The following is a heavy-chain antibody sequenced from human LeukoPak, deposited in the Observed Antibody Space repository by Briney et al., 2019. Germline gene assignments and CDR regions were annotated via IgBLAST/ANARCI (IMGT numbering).Heavy chain of an antibody. D-gene: IGHD1-26*01. CDR2: ISGSGGST. J-gene: IGHJ4*02. CDR1: GFTFSSYA. CDR3: AKDPYSGSYYDY. V-gene: IGHV3-23*01. Sequence: PGGSLRLSCAASGFTFSSYAMSWVRQAPGKGLEWVSAISGSGGSTYYADSVRGRFTISGDNSENTLYLQMNSLRAEDTAVYYCAKDPYSGSYYDYWGQGTLVTVSS.